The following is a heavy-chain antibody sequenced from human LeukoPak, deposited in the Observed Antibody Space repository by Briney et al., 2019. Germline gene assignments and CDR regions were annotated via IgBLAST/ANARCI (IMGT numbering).Heavy chain of an antibody. CDR2: ISYDGSNK. V-gene: IGHV3-30-3*01. CDR1: GFTFSSYA. J-gene: IGHJ1*01. D-gene: IGHD3-3*01. CDR3: ASDSQNYDFWSGYYSAEYFQH. Sequence: GGSLRLSCAASGFTFSSYAMHWVRQAPGRGLEGVAVISYDGSNKYYADSVKGRFTISRDNSKNTLYLQMNSLRAEDTAVYYCASDSQNYDFWSGYYSAEYFQHWGQGTLVTVSS.